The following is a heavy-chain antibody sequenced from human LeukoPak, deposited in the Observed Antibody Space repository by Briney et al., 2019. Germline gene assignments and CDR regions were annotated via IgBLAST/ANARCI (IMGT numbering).Heavy chain of an antibody. J-gene: IGHJ4*02. CDR1: GFTFSSYA. CDR2: ISGSGGST. D-gene: IGHD6-19*01. Sequence: GGSLRLSCAASGFTFSSYAMSWVRQAPGKGLEWVSAISGSGGSTYYADSVKGRFTISRDNSKNTLYLQMNSLRAEDTAVYYRAKDLSSSGWYFDYWGQGTLVTVSS. CDR3: AKDLSSSGWYFDY. V-gene: IGHV3-23*01.